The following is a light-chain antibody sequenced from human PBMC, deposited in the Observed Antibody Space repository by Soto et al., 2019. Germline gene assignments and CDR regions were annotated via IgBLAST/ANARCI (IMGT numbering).Light chain of an antibody. V-gene: IGLV7-46*01. CDR1: TGAVTGDHY. Sequence: QAVVTQEPSVTVSPGGTVILTCGSSTGAVTGDHYPYWFQQKPGQAPRILIYDTNNKNSWTPGRFSGSLLGGKAALTLSGAHPDDGAAYYCFLTYGGLRVFGGGTKVTVL. CDR3: FLTYGGLRV. CDR2: DTN. J-gene: IGLJ3*02.